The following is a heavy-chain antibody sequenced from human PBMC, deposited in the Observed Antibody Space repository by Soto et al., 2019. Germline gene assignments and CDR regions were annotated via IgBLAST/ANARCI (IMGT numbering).Heavy chain of an antibody. Sequence: EVHLVESGGGLVQPGGSLSLSCAASGFTFSSYWMHWVRQAPGKGLVWVSRINGDGRNTNYADSVKGRVTISRDNAKNTLYLQMNSLRADDTAVYYCARVCTGGSCYQFDSWGQGTLVTVSS. CDR2: INGDGRNT. CDR1: GFTFSSYW. J-gene: IGHJ4*02. V-gene: IGHV3-74*01. D-gene: IGHD2-15*01. CDR3: ARVCTGGSCYQFDS.